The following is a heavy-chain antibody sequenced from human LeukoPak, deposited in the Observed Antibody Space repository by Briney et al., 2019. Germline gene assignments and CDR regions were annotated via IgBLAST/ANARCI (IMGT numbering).Heavy chain of an antibody. CDR2: ISGSGGST. V-gene: IGHV3-23*01. J-gene: IGHJ3*02. Sequence: GGSLRLSCAASGFTFSSYAMSWVRQTPGKGLEWVSAISGSGGSTYYADSVKGRFTISRDNSKNTLYLQMNSLRAEDTAVYYCAKDLRGNCGGDCQENDAFDIWGQGTMVTVSS. D-gene: IGHD2-21*02. CDR3: AKDLRGNCGGDCQENDAFDI. CDR1: GFTFSSYA.